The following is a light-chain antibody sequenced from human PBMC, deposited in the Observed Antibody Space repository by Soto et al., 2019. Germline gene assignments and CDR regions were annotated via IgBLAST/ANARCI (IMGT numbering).Light chain of an antibody. CDR1: SSNIGSNY. CDR2: RNS. CDR3: ASWDDSLSGFVV. J-gene: IGLJ2*01. Sequence: QSVLTQPPSASGTPGQRVTNSCSGSSSNIGSNYVFWYQQLPGTAPKVLMYRNSQRPSGVPDRFSGSKSGTSASLAISGLRSEDEADYYCASWDDSLSGFVVFGGGTKLTVL. V-gene: IGLV1-47*01.